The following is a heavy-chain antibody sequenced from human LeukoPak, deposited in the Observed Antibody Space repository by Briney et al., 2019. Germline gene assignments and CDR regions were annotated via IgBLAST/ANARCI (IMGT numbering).Heavy chain of an antibody. CDR1: GGSISSYY. CDR2: IYYSGST. CDR3: ARGGYYGSGSFPDY. D-gene: IGHD3-10*01. J-gene: IGHJ4*02. V-gene: IGHV4-59*01. Sequence: PSETLSLTCTVSGGSISSYYWSWIRQPPGKGLEWIGYIYYSGSTNYNPSLKSRGTISVDTSKNQFSLKLSSVTAADTAVYYCARGGYYGSGSFPDYWGQGTPVTVSS.